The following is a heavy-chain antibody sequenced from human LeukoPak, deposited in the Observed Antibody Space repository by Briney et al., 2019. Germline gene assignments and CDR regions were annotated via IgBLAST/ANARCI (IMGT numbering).Heavy chain of an antibody. V-gene: IGHV3-30-3*01. CDR2: ISYDGSNK. J-gene: IGHJ4*02. D-gene: IGHD3-22*01. Sequence: GGSLRLSCAASGFTFSSYAMHWVRQAPGKGLEWVAVISYDGSNKYYADSVKGRFTISRDNSKNTLYLQMNSLRAEDTAVYYCAREAMSSSGYYGPLDYWGQGTLVTVSS. CDR3: AREAMSSSGYYGPLDY. CDR1: GFTFSSYA.